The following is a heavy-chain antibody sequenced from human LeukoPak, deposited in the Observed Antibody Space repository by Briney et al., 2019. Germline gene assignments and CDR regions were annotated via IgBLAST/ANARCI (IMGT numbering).Heavy chain of an antibody. V-gene: IGHV1-18*01. CDR3: ARDGGLYSSSWYSSTDYGMDV. CDR1: GYTFTSYG. CDR2: ISAYNGNT. D-gene: IGHD6-13*01. J-gene: IGHJ6*02. Sequence: RASVKVSRKASGYTFTSYGISWVRQAPGQGLEWMGWISAYNGNTNYAQKLQGRVTMTTDTSTSTAYMELRSLRSDDTAVYYCARDGGLYSSSWYSSTDYGMDVWGQGTTVTVSS.